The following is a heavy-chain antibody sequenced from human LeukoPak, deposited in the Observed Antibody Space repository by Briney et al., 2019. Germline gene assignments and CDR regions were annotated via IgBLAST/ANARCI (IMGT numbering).Heavy chain of an antibody. Sequence: PGGSLRLSCAASGFTVSSKYMSWVRQAPGKGLEWVSVIYSGSTTFYADSVEGRFSISRDNSKNTLYLQMNSLRAEDTAVYYCARLRGYCSSNSCYPLGYWGQGTLVTVSS. V-gene: IGHV3-53*01. D-gene: IGHD2-2*01. CDR1: GFTVSSKY. J-gene: IGHJ4*02. CDR3: ARLRGYCSSNSCYPLGY. CDR2: IYSGSTT.